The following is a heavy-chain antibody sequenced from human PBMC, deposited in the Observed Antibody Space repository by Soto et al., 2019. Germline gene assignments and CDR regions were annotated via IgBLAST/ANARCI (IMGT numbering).Heavy chain of an antibody. CDR1: GGSISSYY. CDR3: ARKDDSSGCYTFDY. D-gene: IGHD3-22*01. CDR2: IYYSGST. J-gene: IGHJ4*02. V-gene: IGHV4-59*01. Sequence: SETLSLTCTVSGGSISSYYWSWIRQPPGKGLEWIGYIYYSGSTNYNPSLKSRVTISVDTSKNQFSLKLSSVTAADTAVYYCARKDDSSGCYTFDYWGQGTLVTVSS.